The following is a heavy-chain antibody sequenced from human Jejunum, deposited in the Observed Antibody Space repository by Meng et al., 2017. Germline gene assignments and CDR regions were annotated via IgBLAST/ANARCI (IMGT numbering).Heavy chain of an antibody. Sequence: GVPLRLSCTASGFSFGDYAMSWVRQAPGKGLEWVAFIRNKAYTGATDYAESVKGRSTFSRDDSKNIAYLQMNSLKTEDTAVYYCTRDKPPLTWSGNYDYFDSWGQGTLVTVSS. J-gene: IGHJ4*02. CDR2: IRNKAYTGAT. CDR1: GFSFGDYA. V-gene: IGHV3-49*04. D-gene: IGHD1-26*01. CDR3: TRDKPPLTWSGNYDYFDS.